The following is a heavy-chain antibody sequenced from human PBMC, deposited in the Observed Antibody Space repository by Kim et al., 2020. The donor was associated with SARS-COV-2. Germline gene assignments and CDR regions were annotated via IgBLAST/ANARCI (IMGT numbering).Heavy chain of an antibody. Sequence: SETLSLTCTVSGGSISSYYWSWIRQPPGKGLEWIGYIYYSGSTNYNPSLKSRVTISVDTSKNQFSLKLSSVTAADTAVYYWARAPRRTDSSGYQKLDAFDIWGQGTMVTVSS. D-gene: IGHD3-22*01. CDR3: ARAPRRTDSSGYQKLDAFDI. J-gene: IGHJ3*02. V-gene: IGHV4-59*13. CDR2: IYYSGST. CDR1: GGSISSYY.